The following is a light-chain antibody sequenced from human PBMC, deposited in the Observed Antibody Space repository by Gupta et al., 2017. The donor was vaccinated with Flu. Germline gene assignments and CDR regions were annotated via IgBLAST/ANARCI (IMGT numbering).Light chain of an antibody. CDR1: QGIRND. Sequence: DLQLTQSPSSLSESEGERVTITGRASQGIRNDLAWYQKKPGKAPKRLIYAASTLQSGVPSRFSGSGSGTEFTLTISSLQPEDFAAYYCLQHNSYPLTFGGGTKVEVK. V-gene: IGKV1-17*01. CDR3: LQHNSYPLT. CDR2: AAS. J-gene: IGKJ4*01.